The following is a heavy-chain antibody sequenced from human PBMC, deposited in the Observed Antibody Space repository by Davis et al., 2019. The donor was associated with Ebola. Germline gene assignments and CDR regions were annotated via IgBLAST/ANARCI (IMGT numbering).Heavy chain of an antibody. V-gene: IGHV4-34*01. J-gene: IGHJ6*04. CDR3: ARGTNGFDV. Sequence: SETLSLTCAVYGGSFTNYYWTWIRQSPGKGLEWIGEIYHSGRATYNPSLKSRVTLSVDTSLNQFSLELTSVTAADTAVYYCARGTNGFDVWGEGTTVTVSS. CDR1: GGSFTNYY. CDR2: IYHSGRA.